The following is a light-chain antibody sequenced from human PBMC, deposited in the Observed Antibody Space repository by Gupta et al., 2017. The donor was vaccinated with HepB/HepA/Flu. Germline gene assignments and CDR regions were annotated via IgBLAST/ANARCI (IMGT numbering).Light chain of an antibody. CDR1: SSNIGSNY. J-gene: IGLJ3*02. CDR2: RNN. CDR3: AAWDDSLRWV. Sequence: QSVLTQPPSASGTPGQRVTISCSGSSSNIGSNYVYWYQQLPGTAPKLLIYRNNQRPSGAPDRFSASKSGTSASPAISGLRAEDEADYYCAAWDDSLRWVFGGGTKLTVL. V-gene: IGLV1-47*01.